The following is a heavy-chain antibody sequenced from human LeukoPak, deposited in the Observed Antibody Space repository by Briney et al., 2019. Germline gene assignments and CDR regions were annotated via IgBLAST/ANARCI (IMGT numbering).Heavy chain of an antibody. Sequence: GGSLRLXCAASGFTVSSNYMSWVRQAPGKGLEWVSDIYSGGSTYYADSVKGRFTISRDNSKNTLYLQMNSLRAEDTAVYYCARVGTLYSSSYYFDYWGQGTLVTVSS. CDR1: GFTVSSNY. V-gene: IGHV3-53*01. J-gene: IGHJ4*02. D-gene: IGHD6-6*01. CDR2: IYSGGST. CDR3: ARVGTLYSSSYYFDY.